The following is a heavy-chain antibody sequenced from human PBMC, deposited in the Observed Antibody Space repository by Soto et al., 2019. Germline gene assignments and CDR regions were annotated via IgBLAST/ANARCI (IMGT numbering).Heavy chain of an antibody. J-gene: IGHJ5*02. Sequence: VQVLQSGGGLVQPGESLRLTCEASGFTFGSYAMSWVRQAPGKGLEWVSVITAGGHDTYYVDPVKGRFTVSRDNSRNMVYLQMNSLRAEDTAVYYCASSAGSCSSTSCYPHLFDPWGRGALVTVSS. D-gene: IGHD2-2*01. CDR1: GFTFGSYA. CDR2: ITAGGHDT. V-gene: IGHV3-23*01. CDR3: ASSAGSCSSTSCYPHLFDP.